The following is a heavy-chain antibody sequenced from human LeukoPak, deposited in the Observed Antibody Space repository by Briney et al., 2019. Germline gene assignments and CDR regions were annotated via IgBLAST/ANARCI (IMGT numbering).Heavy chain of an antibody. D-gene: IGHD3-10*01. J-gene: IGHJ4*02. CDR3: ARSDYYYAY. CDR1: GFTFSIYR. CDR2: ISSSSSTK. V-gene: IGHV3-48*02. Sequence: GGSLRLSCAASGFTFSIYRMNWVRQAPGKGLEWVSYISSSSSTKSYADSVQGRFTISRDNAKNSLYLQMNSLRDEDTAVYYCARSDYYYAYWGQGTLVTVSS.